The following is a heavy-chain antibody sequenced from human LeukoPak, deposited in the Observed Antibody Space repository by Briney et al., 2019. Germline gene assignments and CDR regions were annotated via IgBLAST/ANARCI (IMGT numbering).Heavy chain of an antibody. CDR1: SGSIRSGDYY. J-gene: IGHJ4*02. Sequence: PSQTLSLTCTVSSGSIRSGDYYWSWTRQPPGKGLEWIGYISYTGTTYYNPSLKSRVTISEDTSKNLFSLKLNSVTAADTAVYYCARLGSAPFDYWGQGTLVTVSS. D-gene: IGHD3-10*01. CDR2: ISYTGTT. V-gene: IGHV4-30-4*08. CDR3: ARLGSAPFDY.